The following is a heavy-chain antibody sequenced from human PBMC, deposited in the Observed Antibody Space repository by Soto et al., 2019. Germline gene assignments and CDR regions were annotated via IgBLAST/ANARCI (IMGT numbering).Heavy chain of an antibody. D-gene: IGHD3-3*01. J-gene: IGHJ4*02. CDR2: IYHSGNT. CDR1: GYSISSGYY. Sequence: SEILSLTCAVSGYSISSGYYWGWTRQPPGKGLEWIGSIYHSGNTYYNPSLKSRVTISMDTSKNQFSLKLSSATAADTAVYLCARKQAGFFYGIDYWGQGTLVTVSS. V-gene: IGHV4-38-2*01. CDR3: ARKQAGFFYGIDY.